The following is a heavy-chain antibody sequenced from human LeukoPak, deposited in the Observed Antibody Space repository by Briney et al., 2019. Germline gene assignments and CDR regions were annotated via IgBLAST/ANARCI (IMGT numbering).Heavy chain of an antibody. V-gene: IGHV4-39*01. CDR3: ARCDVGDWFDP. CDR2: IYYSGST. D-gene: IGHD1-26*01. Sequence: PSETLSLTCTVSGGSISSSSYYWGWIRQPPGKGLEWIGSIYYSGSTYYNPSLKSRVTISVDTSKNQFSLKLSSVTAADTAVYYCARCDVGDWFDPWGQGTLVTVSS. J-gene: IGHJ5*02. CDR1: GGSISSSSYY.